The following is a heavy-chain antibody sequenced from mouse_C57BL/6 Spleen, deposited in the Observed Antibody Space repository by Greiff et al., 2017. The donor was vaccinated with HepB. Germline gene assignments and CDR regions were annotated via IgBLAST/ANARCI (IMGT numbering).Heavy chain of an antibody. J-gene: IGHJ4*01. CDR2: IYPRSGNT. Sequence: QVQLQQSGAELARPGASVKLSCKASGYTFTSYGISWVKQRPGQGLEWFGEIYPRSGNTYYNEKFKGKATLTADKSSSTAYMELRSLTSEDSAVYFCAPYVNYAMDYWGQGTSVTVSS. CDR3: APYVNYAMDY. V-gene: IGHV1-81*01. CDR1: GYTFTSYG. D-gene: IGHD2-12*01.